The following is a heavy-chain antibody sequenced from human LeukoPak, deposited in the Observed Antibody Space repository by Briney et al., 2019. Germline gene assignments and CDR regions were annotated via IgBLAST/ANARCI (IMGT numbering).Heavy chain of an antibody. CDR1: GGSISSYY. V-gene: IGHV4-59*01. J-gene: IGHJ4*02. Sequence: SETLSLTCTVSGGSISSYYWSWIRQPPGKGLEWIGCIYYSGSTNYNPSLKSRVTISVDTSKNQFSLKLSSVTAADTAVYYCARAPGPYYYDSSGYFDYWGQGTLVTVSS. D-gene: IGHD3-22*01. CDR3: ARAPGPYYYDSSGYFDY. CDR2: IYYSGST.